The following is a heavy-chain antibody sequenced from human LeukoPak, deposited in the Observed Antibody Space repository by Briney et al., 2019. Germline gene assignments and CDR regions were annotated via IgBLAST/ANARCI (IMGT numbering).Heavy chain of an antibody. Sequence: GGSLRLSCAASGFTFSSYAMSWVRQAPGKGLEWDSAISGSGGSTYYADSVKGRFTISRDNSRDTLYLQMNSLRAEDTAVYYCAKGYYDYVWGSYYFDYWGQGTLVTVSS. CDR1: GFTFSSYA. CDR3: AKGYYDYVWGSYYFDY. V-gene: IGHV3-23*01. CDR2: ISGSGGST. D-gene: IGHD3-16*01. J-gene: IGHJ4*02.